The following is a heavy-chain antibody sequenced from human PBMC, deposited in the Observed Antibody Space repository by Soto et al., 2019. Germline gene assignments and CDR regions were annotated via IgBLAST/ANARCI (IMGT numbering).Heavy chain of an antibody. J-gene: IGHJ4*02. D-gene: IGHD2-2*01. CDR3: ARILIGPDIVVVPAAYYYFDY. V-gene: IGHV4-34*01. CDR1: GGSFSGYY. Sequence: SETLSLTCAVYGGSFSGYYWSWIRQPPGKGLEWIGEINHSGSTNYNPSLKSRVTISVDTSKNQFSLKLSSVTAADTAVYYCARILIGPDIVVVPAAYYYFDYWGQGTLVTVSS. CDR2: INHSGST.